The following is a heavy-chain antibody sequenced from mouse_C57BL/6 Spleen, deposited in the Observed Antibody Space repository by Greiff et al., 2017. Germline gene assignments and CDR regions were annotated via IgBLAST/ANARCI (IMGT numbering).Heavy chain of an antibody. CDR2: TFYSGIT. D-gene: IGHD6-1*01. Sequence: EVQLVESGPSLVRPSQTLSLTCTVTGFSINSDCYWIWIRQFPGNKLEYIGYTFYSGITYYNPSLESRTYITRDTSKNQFSLKLSSVTTEDTATYYCARASDHYYAMDYWGQGTSVTVSS. CDR3: ARASDHYYAMDY. V-gene: IGHV3-3*01. CDR1: GFSINSDCY. J-gene: IGHJ4*01.